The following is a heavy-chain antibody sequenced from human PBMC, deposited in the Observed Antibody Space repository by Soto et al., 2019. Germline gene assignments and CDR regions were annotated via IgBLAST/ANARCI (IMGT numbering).Heavy chain of an antibody. CDR1: QYNFMNFW. CDR2: IFPADSDT. CDR3: TATLTSAMDA. D-gene: IGHD4-4*01. J-gene: IGHJ6*02. V-gene: IGHV5-51*01. Sequence: RGESLKISCKGSQYNFMNFWVGWVRQMPGKGLEWMGIIFPADSDTRFSPSFQGRVTMSVDKSTYTAYLQWSSLEASDTAIYYCTATLTSAMDAWGQGTPVTVSS.